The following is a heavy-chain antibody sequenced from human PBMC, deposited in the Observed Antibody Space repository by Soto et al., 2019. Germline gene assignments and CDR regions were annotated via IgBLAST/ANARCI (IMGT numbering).Heavy chain of an antibody. J-gene: IGHJ5*02. D-gene: IGHD6-6*01. CDR2: IYYSGST. V-gene: IGHV4-59*08. CDR1: GGSISSYY. Sequence: PSETLSLTCTVSGGSISSYYWSWIRQPPGKGLEWIGYIYYSGSTNYNPSLKSRVTISVDTSKNQFSLKLSSVTAADTALYYCARLQRSSSSFRWFDPWGQGTLVTVSS. CDR3: ARLQRSSSSFRWFDP.